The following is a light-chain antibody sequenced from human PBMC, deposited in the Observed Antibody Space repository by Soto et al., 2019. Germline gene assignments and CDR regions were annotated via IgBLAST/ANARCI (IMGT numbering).Light chain of an antibody. CDR1: QSVSSSY. V-gene: IGKV3-20*01. Sequence: IVLTQSPGTLPLSTGERATLSCRASQSVSSSYLAWYQQKPGQAPRILIYGASSRATGMPARFSGSGSGTDFTLTIISLEPEDFAVYYFQQDGNSPLTFGGGTKVEIK. CDR2: GAS. CDR3: QQDGNSPLT. J-gene: IGKJ4*01.